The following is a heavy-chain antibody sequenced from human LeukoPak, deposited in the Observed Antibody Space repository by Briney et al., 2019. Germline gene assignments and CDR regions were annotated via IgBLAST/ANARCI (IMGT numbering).Heavy chain of an antibody. V-gene: IGHV3-74*01. D-gene: IGHD4-23*01. J-gene: IGHJ3*02. CDR1: GFTFSSYW. Sequence: AGGSLRLSCAASGFTFSSYWMHWVRQAPGKGLVWVSRINTDGSSTSYADSVKGRFTISRDNAKNTLYLQMNSLRAEDTAVYYCARMKGGKGGDAFDIWGQGTMVTVSS. CDR2: INTDGSST. CDR3: ARMKGGKGGDAFDI.